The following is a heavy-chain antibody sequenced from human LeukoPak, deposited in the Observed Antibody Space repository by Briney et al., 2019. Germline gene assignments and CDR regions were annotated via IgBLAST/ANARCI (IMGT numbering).Heavy chain of an antibody. CDR1: GFTFSSYE. CDR3: ARDETGTTEIDY. V-gene: IGHV3-48*03. Sequence: GGSLRLSCAASGFTFSSYEMNWVRQAPGKGLEWVSYISSSGSTIYYADSVKGRFTISRDDAKNSLYLQMNSLRAEDTGVYYCARDETGTTEIDYWGQGTLVTVSS. J-gene: IGHJ4*02. D-gene: IGHD1-1*01. CDR2: ISSSGSTI.